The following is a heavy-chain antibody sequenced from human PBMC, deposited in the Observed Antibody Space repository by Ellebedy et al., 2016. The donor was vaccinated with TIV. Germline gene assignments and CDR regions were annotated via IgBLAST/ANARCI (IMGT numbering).Heavy chain of an antibody. CDR3: TRDEGLRYFKPPDY. J-gene: IGHJ4*02. D-gene: IGHD3-9*01. CDR2: IRSKAYGGTT. V-gene: IGHV3-49*03. CDR1: GFTFGDYA. Sequence: GGSLRLXXTASGFTFGDYAMSWFRQAPGKGLEWVGFIRSKAYGGTTEYAASVKGRFTISRDDSKSIAYLQMNSLKTEDTAVYYCTRDEGLRYFKPPDYWGQGTLVTVSS.